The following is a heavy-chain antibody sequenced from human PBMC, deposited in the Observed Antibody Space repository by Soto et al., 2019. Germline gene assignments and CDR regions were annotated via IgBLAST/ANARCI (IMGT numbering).Heavy chain of an antibody. D-gene: IGHD2-2*01. CDR1: GGSISSYY. CDR3: ARACSSNSCYDVFDY. J-gene: IGHJ4*02. V-gene: IGHV4-4*07. Sequence: SETLSLTCTVSGGSISSYYWSWIRQLAGKGLEWIGRIYTSGSTNYNPSLKSRVTMSVDTSKNQFSLKLSSVTAADTAVYYCARACSSNSCYDVFDYWGQGTMVTVYS. CDR2: IYTSGST.